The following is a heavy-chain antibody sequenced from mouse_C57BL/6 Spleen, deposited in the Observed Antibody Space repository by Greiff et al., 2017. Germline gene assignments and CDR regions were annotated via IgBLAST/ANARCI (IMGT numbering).Heavy chain of an antibody. V-gene: IGHV10-1*01. D-gene: IGHD1-1*01. J-gene: IGHJ4*01. CDR2: IRSKSNNYAT. CDR1: GFSFNTYA. CDR3: VRAYYYGSGYAMDY. Sequence: EVQLQESGGGLVQPKGSLKLSCAASGFSFNTYAMNWVRQAPGKGLEWVARIRSKSNNYATYYADSVKDRFTISRDDSESMLYLQMNNLKTEDTAMYYCVRAYYYGSGYAMDYWGQGTSVTVSS.